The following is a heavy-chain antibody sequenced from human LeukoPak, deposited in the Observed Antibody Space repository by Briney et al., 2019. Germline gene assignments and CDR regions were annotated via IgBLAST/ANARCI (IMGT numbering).Heavy chain of an antibody. CDR1: GYTFTDYY. Sequence: GASVKVSCKASGYTFTDYYMHWVRQAPGQGLEWMGWINPNSGGTNYAQKFQGRVTMTRDTSISTAYMELSRLRSDDAAVYYCARFIPRRYYYDSSGSGQTWAFDYWGQGTLVTVSS. D-gene: IGHD3-22*01. J-gene: IGHJ4*02. CDR2: INPNSGGT. CDR3: ARFIPRRYYYDSSGSGQTWAFDY. V-gene: IGHV1-2*02.